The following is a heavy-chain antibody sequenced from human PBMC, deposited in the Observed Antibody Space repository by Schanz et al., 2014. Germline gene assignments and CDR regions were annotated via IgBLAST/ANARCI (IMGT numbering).Heavy chain of an antibody. D-gene: IGHD1-1*01. Sequence: EVRLVESGGGLVQPGGSLRLSCEASGFDFNSYSMNWVRQVPGKGLEWLSYIATSSSTRHYADSVKGRVTITRDNAKYSVSLQMRRLRVEDTAVYYCASGIHDSALQKGLQCWGRGTLVIVSS. CDR2: IATSSSTR. CDR1: GFDFNSYS. V-gene: IGHV3-48*01. CDR3: ASGIHDSALQKGLQC. J-gene: IGHJ1*01.